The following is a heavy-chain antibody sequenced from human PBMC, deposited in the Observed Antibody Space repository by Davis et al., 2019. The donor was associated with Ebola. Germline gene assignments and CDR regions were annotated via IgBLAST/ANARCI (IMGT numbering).Heavy chain of an antibody. J-gene: IGHJ4*02. V-gene: IGHV3-74*01. Sequence: PGGSLRLSCAASGFTFSSYWMHWVRQAPGKGLVWVSRINSDGSSTSYADSVKGRFTISRDNAKNTLYLQMNSLRAEDTAVYYCARVRSSSGYYFDYWGQGTLVTVSS. CDR2: INSDGSST. CDR3: ARVRSSSGYYFDY. CDR1: GFTFSSYW. D-gene: IGHD6-6*01.